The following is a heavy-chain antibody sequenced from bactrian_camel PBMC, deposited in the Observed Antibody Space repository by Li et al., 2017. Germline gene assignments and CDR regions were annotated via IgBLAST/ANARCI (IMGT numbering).Heavy chain of an antibody. Sequence: VQLVESGGGLVKPGGSLRLSCRASGFRFADYALGWYRQAPGNECELLSTIDLDSYTYVADSVKGRFTASRDNARNLFYLQMNNLKREDTAVYYCAARPPEHVWATARCFPGSRSRAYGYWAQGTQVTVSS. V-gene: IGHV3S61*01. CDR3: AARPPEHVWATARCFPGSRSRAYGY. J-gene: IGHJ4*01. D-gene: IGHD3*01. CDR2: TIDLDSYT. CDR1: GFRFADYA.